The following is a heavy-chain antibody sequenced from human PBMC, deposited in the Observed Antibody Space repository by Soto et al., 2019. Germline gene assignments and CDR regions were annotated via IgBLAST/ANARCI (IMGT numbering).Heavy chain of an antibody. CDR1: GYTFTIYY. CDR2: MNPNSGNT. D-gene: IGHD4-17*01. CDR3: ARGLRYHYYYMDV. Sequence: ASVNVSCKASGYTFTIYYINWGRKATGQGLEWMGWMNPNSGNTGYAQKFQGRVTMTRNTSISTAYMELSSLRSEDTAVYYCARGLRYHYYYMDVWGKGTTVTV. V-gene: IGHV1-8*01. J-gene: IGHJ6*03.